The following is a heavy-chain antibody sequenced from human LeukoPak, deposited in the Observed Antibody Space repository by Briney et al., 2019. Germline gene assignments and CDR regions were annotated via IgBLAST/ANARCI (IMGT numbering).Heavy chain of an antibody. CDR3: AKEGAARNSGYWYFDL. D-gene: IGHD6-6*01. V-gene: IGHV3-23*01. J-gene: IGHJ2*01. CDR1: GFTFISYA. CDR2: IGGSGGNT. Sequence: QPGGSLRLSCAASGFTFISYAMSWVRQAPGEGLEWVSTIGGSGGNTYYADSVKGRFTISRDNSKNTLYLQMNSLRAEDTAVYYCAKEGAARNSGYWYFDLWGRGTPVTVSS.